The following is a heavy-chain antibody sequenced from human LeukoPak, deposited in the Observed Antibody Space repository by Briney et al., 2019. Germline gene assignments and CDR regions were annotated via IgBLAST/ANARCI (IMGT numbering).Heavy chain of an antibody. CDR3: ARDIYSDYNYYYYYMDV. Sequence: GGSLRLSCAASGFTVSNNYMSWVRQAPGKGLEWVSVIYSGGSTYSADSVKGRFTISRDNSKNTLYLQMNSLRAEDTAVYYCARDIYSDYNYYYYYMDVWGKGTTVTVSS. V-gene: IGHV3-53*01. CDR1: GFTVSNNY. D-gene: IGHD4-11*01. J-gene: IGHJ6*03. CDR2: IYSGGST.